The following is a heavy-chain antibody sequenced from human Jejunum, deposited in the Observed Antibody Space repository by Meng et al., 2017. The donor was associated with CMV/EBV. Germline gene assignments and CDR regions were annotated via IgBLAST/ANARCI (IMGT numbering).Heavy chain of an antibody. J-gene: IGHJ4*02. CDR3: ARVFKGGNYFGY. CDR2: ISISSFM. V-gene: IGHV3-21*03. CDR1: GFTFGNYI. Sequence: CAAAGFTFGNYITNWVRQAPGKGLGWVSSISISSFMYYADSVKGRFTISRDNAKNSLYLQMTSLRAEDTAVYYCARVFKGGNYFGYWGQGTRSPSPQ. D-gene: IGHD1-26*01.